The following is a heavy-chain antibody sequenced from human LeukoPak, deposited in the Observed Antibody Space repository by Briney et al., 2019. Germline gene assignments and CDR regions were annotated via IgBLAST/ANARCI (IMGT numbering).Heavy chain of an antibody. CDR3: ASKVWFGEY. CDR1: GGSISYYY. V-gene: IGHV4-4*07. D-gene: IGHD3-10*01. J-gene: IGHJ4*02. CDR2: IFNSGST. Sequence: SETLSLTCTVSGGSISYYYWTWIRQPAGKGLEWIGRIFNSGSTNYNPSLKSRVAMSVDTSKNQFSLKLSSVTAADTAVYYCASKVWFGEYWGQGTLVTVSS.